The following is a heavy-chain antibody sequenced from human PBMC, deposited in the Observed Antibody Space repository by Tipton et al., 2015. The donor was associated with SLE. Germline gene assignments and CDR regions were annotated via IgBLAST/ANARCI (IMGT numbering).Heavy chain of an antibody. V-gene: IGHV4-59*01. CDR1: GGSLTNNY. J-gene: IGHJ3*01. CDR2: IHYSGTT. D-gene: IGHD1-26*01. CDR3: ARTLGAIAHTVYDAFDL. Sequence: TLSLTCTVSGGSLTNNYWNWIRQPPGKGLEWIGYIHYSGTTHDNPSLKSRVTMSVDMSKNQFSLRLTSVTAADTAVYYCARTLGAIAHTVYDAFDLWGQGTMVTVSS.